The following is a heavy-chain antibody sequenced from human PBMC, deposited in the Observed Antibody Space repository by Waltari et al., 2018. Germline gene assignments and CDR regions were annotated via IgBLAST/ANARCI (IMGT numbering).Heavy chain of an antibody. CDR2: IIPIFGTA. D-gene: IGHD3-22*01. J-gene: IGHJ3*02. Sequence: QVQLVQSGAAVKKPGSSVKVSCKASGGPFSSYAISWVRQAPGQGLEWMGGIIPIFGTANYAQKFQGRVTITADESTSTAYMELSSLRSEDTAVYYCARWGYYDSSGPGLGAAFDIWGQGTMVTVSS. CDR3: ARWGYYDSSGPGLGAAFDI. V-gene: IGHV1-69*13. CDR1: GGPFSSYA.